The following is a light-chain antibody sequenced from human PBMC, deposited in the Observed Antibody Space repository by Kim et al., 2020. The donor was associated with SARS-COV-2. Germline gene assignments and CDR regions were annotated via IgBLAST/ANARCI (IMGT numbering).Light chain of an antibody. V-gene: IGLV2-14*04. CDR3: SSYTSSSPWV. CDR1: SSDVGGYNY. CDR2: DVS. Sequence: GQSITISCTGTSSDVGGYNYGSWYQQHPGKAPKLMIYDVSKRPSGVSNRFSGSKSGNTASLTISGLQAEDEADYYCSSYTSSSPWVFGGGTQLTVL. J-gene: IGLJ3*02.